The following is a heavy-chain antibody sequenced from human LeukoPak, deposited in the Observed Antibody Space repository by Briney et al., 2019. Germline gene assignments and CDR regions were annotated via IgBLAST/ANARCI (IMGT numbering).Heavy chain of an antibody. CDR2: IWYDGSNK. D-gene: IGHD3-22*01. CDR3: ARDRYYYDSSGYYYSHSTTDY. Sequence: GGSLRLSCAASGFTFSSYGMHWVRQAPGKGLEWVAVIWYDGSNKYFADSVKGRFTISRDNSKNTLYLQMNSLRAEDTAVYYCARDRYYYDSSGYYYSHSTTDYWGQGTLVTVSS. V-gene: IGHV3-33*08. J-gene: IGHJ4*02. CDR1: GFTFSSYG.